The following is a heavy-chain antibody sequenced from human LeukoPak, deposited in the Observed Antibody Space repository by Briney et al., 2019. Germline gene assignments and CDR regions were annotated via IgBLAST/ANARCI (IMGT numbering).Heavy chain of an antibody. CDR1: GFTFNNFA. V-gene: IGHV3-23*01. J-gene: IGHJ4*02. D-gene: IGHD3-16*01. CDR3: AKDWGY. CDR2: ISAGGGST. Sequence: GGSLRLSCAASGFTFNNFAMNWVPQAPGKGLEWVSLISAGGGSTHYADSVKGRFTISRDNSKDTLYLQRNSLRAEDTATYYCAKDWGYWGQGTLVTVSS.